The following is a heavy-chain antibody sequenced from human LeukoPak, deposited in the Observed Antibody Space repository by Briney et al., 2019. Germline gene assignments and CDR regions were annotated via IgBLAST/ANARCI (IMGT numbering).Heavy chain of an antibody. J-gene: IGHJ4*02. V-gene: IGHV3-30*02. CDR1: GFTFSSYG. CDR2: IRYDGNNK. D-gene: IGHD6-19*01. Sequence: PGGSLRLSCAASGFTFSSYGMHWVRHTPGKGLEWVAFIRYDGNNKYYADSVKGRFTISRDNSKNTLYLQMNSLESEDTAVYYCAKDRWGAVASFDYWGQGTLVTVSS. CDR3: AKDRWGAVASFDY.